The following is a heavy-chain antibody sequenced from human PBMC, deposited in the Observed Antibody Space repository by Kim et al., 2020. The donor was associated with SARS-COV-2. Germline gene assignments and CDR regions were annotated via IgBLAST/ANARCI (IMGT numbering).Heavy chain of an antibody. CDR1: GFTFSNAW. Sequence: GGSLRLSCAASGFTFSNAWMTWVRQAPGKGLEWIGRIKSKTDGGTTDYAAPVKGRFTISRDDSKNTLYLQMNSLKTEDTAVYYCNTDPAKPSWLLWYFDLWGRGTLVTVSS. J-gene: IGHJ2*01. CDR3: NTDPAKPSWLLWYFDL. CDR2: IKSKTDGGTT. V-gene: IGHV3-15*01. D-gene: IGHD3-22*01.